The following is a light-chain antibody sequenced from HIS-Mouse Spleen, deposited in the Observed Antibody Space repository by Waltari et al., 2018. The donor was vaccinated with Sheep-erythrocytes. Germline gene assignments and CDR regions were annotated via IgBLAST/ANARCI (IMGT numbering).Light chain of an antibody. J-gene: IGLJ2*01. V-gene: IGLV3-10*01. CDR3: YSTDSSGNHRV. Sequence: SYELTQPPSAPVSPGQTVRIPCSGDALPKKYAYWYQQKSGQAPVLVIYEDSKRPSGIPERFSGSSSGTMATLTISGAQVEDEADYYCYSTDSSGNHRVFGGGTKLTVL. CDR2: EDS. CDR1: ALPKKY.